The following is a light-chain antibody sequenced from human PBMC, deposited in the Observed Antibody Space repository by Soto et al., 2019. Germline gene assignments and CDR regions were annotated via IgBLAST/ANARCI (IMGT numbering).Light chain of an antibody. V-gene: IGLV2-14*03. J-gene: IGLJ2*01. CDR1: SSDVGGYNY. Sequence: QSVLTQPASVSGSPGQSITISCTGTSSDVGGYNYVSWYQQHPGKAPKLIIYDVTNRPSGVSNRFSGSKSGNTASLTISGLQADDEADYYCSSYTSSSPVIFGGGTKLTVL. CDR2: DVT. CDR3: SSYTSSSPVI.